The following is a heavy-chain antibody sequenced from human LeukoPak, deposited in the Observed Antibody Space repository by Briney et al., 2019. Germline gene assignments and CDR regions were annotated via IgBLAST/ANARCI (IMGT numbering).Heavy chain of an antibody. J-gene: IGHJ2*01. CDR2: ISSSSSTI. D-gene: IGHD1-26*01. Sequence: GGSLRLSCAASGFTFSSYTMNWVRQAPGKGLEWVSYISSSSSTIYYADSVKGRFTISRDNVKNSLYLQMNNLRAEDTAVYYCAKCLGGSGSYSWYFDLWGRDTLVTVSS. CDR1: GFTFSSYT. CDR3: AKCLGGSGSYSWYFDL. V-gene: IGHV3-48*01.